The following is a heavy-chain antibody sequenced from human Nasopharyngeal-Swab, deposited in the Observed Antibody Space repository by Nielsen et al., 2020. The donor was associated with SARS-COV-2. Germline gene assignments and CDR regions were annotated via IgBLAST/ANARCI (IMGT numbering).Heavy chain of an antibody. CDR1: GFTFSSYS. J-gene: IGHJ6*02. Sequence: GESLKISCAASGFTFSSYSMNWVRQAPGKGLEWVSSISSSSSYIYYADSVKGRFTISRDNVKNSLYLQMNSLRAEDTAVYYCAKLTLDTPRPDVWGQGTTVTVPS. CDR2: ISSSSSYI. V-gene: IGHV3-21*01. CDR3: AKLTLDTPRPDV. D-gene: IGHD5-18*01.